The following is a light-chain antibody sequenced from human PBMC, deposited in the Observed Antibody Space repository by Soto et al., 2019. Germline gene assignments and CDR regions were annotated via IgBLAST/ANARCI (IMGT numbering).Light chain of an antibody. V-gene: IGLV2-14*01. CDR1: SSDVGGYNY. CDR2: EVS. Sequence: QSALTQPASVSGSPGQSITISCTGTSSDVGGYNYVSWYQQHPGKAPKLMIYEVSNRPSGVSNRFSGSKSGNTASLTISGLQAEDEADYYCSSYTSSSTRFYVFGTVTKVTVL. CDR3: SSYTSSSTRFYV. J-gene: IGLJ1*01.